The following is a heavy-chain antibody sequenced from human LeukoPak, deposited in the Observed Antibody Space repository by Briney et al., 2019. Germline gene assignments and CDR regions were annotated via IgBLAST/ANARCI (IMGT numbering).Heavy chain of an antibody. J-gene: IGHJ2*01. V-gene: IGHV3-30*18. CDR1: GFTFSSYG. CDR3: AKGTYYYGSTESTGSWYFDL. D-gene: IGHD3-10*01. CDR2: ISYVGSNK. Sequence: GRSLRLSCAASGFTFSSYGMHWVRQAPGKGLEWVAVISYVGSNKYYADSVKGRFTISRDNSKNTLYLQMNSLRAEDTAVYYGAKGTYYYGSTESTGSWYFDLWGRGTLVTVPS.